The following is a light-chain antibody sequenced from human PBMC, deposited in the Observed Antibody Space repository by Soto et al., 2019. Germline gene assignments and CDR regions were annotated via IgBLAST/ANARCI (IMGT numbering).Light chain of an antibody. Sequence: QSALTQPASVSGSHGQSITISCTGTSSDVGSYNFVSWYQQHPGKAPKLIIYEGSKRPSGVSNRFSGSKSGNTASLTISGLQADDEADYYCCSYAGSSPYVFGSGTKVTVL. CDR3: CSYAGSSPYV. CDR1: SSDVGSYNF. J-gene: IGLJ1*01. CDR2: EGS. V-gene: IGLV2-23*01.